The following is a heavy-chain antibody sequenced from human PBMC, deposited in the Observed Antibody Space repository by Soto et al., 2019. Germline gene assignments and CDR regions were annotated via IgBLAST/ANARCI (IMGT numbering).Heavy chain of an antibody. CDR1: GGTFNTYA. Sequence: QVELVQSGAETKKPGSSVKVSCQSSGGTFNTYAMNWVRQARGQGPEWMGDISPMFGAANYAPKFQGRVTITADESTGTSYMQMSSLTSEDTALYFCAREVQVHTPAFVYWGQGTLVTVSS. D-gene: IGHD3-10*01. CDR3: AREVQVHTPAFVY. V-gene: IGHV1-69*19. CDR2: ISPMFGAA. J-gene: IGHJ4*02.